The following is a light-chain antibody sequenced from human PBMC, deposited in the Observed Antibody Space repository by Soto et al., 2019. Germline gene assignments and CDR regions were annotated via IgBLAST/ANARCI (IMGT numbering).Light chain of an antibody. Sequence: QSALTQPASVSGSPGQSITISCTGASSDVGGYKYVSWYQQHPGKAPKLMIYEVSNRPSGVSDRFSGSKSGNTASLTISGLQAEDEAHYYCISYSSSSTLYVYGTGTKVTVL. CDR2: EVS. J-gene: IGLJ1*01. CDR3: ISYSSSSTLYV. CDR1: SSDVGGYKY. V-gene: IGLV2-14*03.